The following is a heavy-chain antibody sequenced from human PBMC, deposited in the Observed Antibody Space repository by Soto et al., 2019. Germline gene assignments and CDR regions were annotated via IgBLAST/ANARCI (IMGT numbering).Heavy chain of an antibody. CDR3: ARIAAARIWVPIYDY. V-gene: IGHV1-3*01. J-gene: IGHJ4*02. CDR2: INAGNGNT. CDR1: GYTFTSYA. Sequence: QVQLVQSGAEVKKPGASVKVSCKASGYTFTSYAMHWVRQAPGQRLEWMGWINAGNGNTKYSQKFQGRVTITRDTSASTAYMELRSLRSEDTAVYYCARIAAARIWVPIYDYWGQGTLVTVSS. D-gene: IGHD6-13*01.